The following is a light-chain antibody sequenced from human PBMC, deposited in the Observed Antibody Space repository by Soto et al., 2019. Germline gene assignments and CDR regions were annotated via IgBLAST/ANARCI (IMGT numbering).Light chain of an antibody. Sequence: EIVLTQSPGTLSLSPGERATLSWRASQSISSSYLAWYQQKPGQAPSLLIYGASSRATGIPDRFSGSGSGTDFTLTISRLEPEDFAVYYCQQYGSSPPDTFGQGTRLEIK. CDR1: QSISSSY. J-gene: IGKJ5*01. V-gene: IGKV3-20*01. CDR2: GAS. CDR3: QQYGSSPPDT.